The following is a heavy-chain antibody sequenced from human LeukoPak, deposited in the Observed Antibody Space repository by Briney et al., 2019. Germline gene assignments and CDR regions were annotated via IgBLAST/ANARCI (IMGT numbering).Heavy chain of an antibody. CDR1: GFTFSNYW. D-gene: IGHD1-26*01. CDR2: INSDGSST. V-gene: IGHV3-74*01. CDR3: ARAGGSYSAGIDY. J-gene: IGHJ4*02. Sequence: GGSLRLSCEASGFTFSNYWMHWVRQAPGKGLVWVSRINSDGSSTSYADSVKGRFTISRDNAKNTLYLQMNSLRAEDTAVYYCARAGGSYSAGIDYWGQGTLVTVSS.